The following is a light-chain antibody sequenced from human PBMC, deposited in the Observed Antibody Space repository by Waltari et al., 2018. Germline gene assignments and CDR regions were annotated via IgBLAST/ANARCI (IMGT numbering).Light chain of an antibody. Sequence: DIVMTQSPDSLAVSLGERAASNCKDRQSVLHSSNNKNYLAWFQQKPGQPPKLLIYWASTRESGIPARFSGSGSGTDFTLTISSLQAEDVAVYYCQQYYSSPRTFGQGTKVEIK. CDR1: QSVLHSSNNKNY. J-gene: IGKJ1*01. CDR3: QQYYSSPRT. V-gene: IGKV4-1*01. CDR2: WAS.